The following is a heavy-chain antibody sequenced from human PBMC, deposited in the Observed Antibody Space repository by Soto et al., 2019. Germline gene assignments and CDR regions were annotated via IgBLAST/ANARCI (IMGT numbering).Heavy chain of an antibody. CDR2: ISVSGGST. Sequence: GGSLRLSCAASGFTFSNYAMSWVRQAPGKGLEWVSAISVSGGSTHYADSVKGRFTISRDNSKNTLSLQMSGLRAEDTAVYYCAKETGSCAWYPVDYWGQGTLVTVSS. CDR1: GFTFSNYA. CDR3: AKETGSCAWYPVDY. D-gene: IGHD6-19*01. J-gene: IGHJ4*02. V-gene: IGHV3-23*01.